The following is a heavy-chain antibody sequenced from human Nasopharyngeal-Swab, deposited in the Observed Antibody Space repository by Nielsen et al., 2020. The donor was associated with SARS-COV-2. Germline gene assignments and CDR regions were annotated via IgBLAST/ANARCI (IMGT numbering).Heavy chain of an antibody. D-gene: IGHD5-24*01. CDR1: GFTFSNYG. CDR3: AKAQPERWLQLLAYYYYGMDV. Sequence: GESLKISCAASGFTFSNYGMHWVRQAPGKGLEWVAVISYDGSNKYYADSVKGRFTISRHNSKNTLYLQMNSLGAEDTAVYYCAKAQPERWLQLLAYYYYGMDVWGQGTTVTVSS. J-gene: IGHJ6*02. V-gene: IGHV3-30*18. CDR2: ISYDGSNK.